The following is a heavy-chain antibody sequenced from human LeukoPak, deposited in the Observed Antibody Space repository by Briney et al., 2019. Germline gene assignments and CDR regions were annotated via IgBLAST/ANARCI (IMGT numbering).Heavy chain of an antibody. Sequence: SGTLSLICALSGGSISSRNWWSWVRPPPGKGLEWIGESYHSGSTNYSPSLKSRVTISVDKSKNQFSLKVTSVTAADTAVYYCARVSSGSYYFDSWGQGTLVTVSS. CDR3: ARVSSGSYYFDS. J-gene: IGHJ4*02. CDR2: SYHSGST. V-gene: IGHV4-4*02. CDR1: GGSISSRNW. D-gene: IGHD1-26*01.